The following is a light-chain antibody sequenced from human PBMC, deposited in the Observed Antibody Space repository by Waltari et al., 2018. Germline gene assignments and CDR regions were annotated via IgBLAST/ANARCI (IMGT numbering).Light chain of an antibody. Sequence: QSALTQPSSVSAPPGDSVTVSCTAPRSDIGANHRAPWYQQHPGKAPKLIIRDVFYRPSGVSNRVFGSKSGDTASLTISGLQAEDEAYYYCNSYTAFDTQLFGGGTKVTVL. J-gene: IGLJ3*02. CDR3: NSYTAFDTQL. CDR1: RSDIGANHR. CDR2: DVF. V-gene: IGLV2-14*03.